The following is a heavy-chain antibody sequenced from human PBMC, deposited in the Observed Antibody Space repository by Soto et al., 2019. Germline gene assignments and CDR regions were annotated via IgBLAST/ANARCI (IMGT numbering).Heavy chain of an antibody. D-gene: IGHD2-15*01. CDR3: ASLRAHCSGGSCYSGGYYYGMDV. J-gene: IGHJ6*01. V-gene: IGHV3-48*02. CDR2: ISSSSSTI. CDR1: GFTFSSYS. Sequence: LRLSCAASGFTFSSYSMNWVRQAPGKGLEWVSYISSSSSTIYYADSVKGRFTISRDNAKNSLYLQMNSLRDEDTAVYYCASLRAHCSGGSCYSGGYYYGMDVWGQGTTVTVSS.